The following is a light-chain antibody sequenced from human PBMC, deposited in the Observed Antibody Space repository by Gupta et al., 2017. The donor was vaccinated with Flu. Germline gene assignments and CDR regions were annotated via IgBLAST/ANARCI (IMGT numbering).Light chain of an antibody. J-gene: IGKJ2*01. V-gene: IGKV1-39*01. CDR2: TAS. Sequence: DIQMTQSPSSPSASVGDRVTITCRASQNIGTCLNWYQQKAGKAPKLLIYTASSVQSGVPSRFSGSGSGTDFTLTISSLQPEDFATYSCQQSYSTPHTFGQGTKLEIK. CDR3: QQSYSTPHT. CDR1: QNIGTC.